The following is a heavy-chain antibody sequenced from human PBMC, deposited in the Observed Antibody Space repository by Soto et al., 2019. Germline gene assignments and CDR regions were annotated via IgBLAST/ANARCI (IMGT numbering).Heavy chain of an antibody. CDR3: AKDMGKRGYSYGFQYYFDY. CDR1: GFTFSSYG. D-gene: IGHD5-18*01. CDR2: ISYDGSNK. V-gene: IGHV3-30*18. Sequence: GGSLRLSCAASGFTFSSYGMHWVRQAPGKGLEWVAVISYDGSNKYYADSVKGRFTISRDNSKNTLYLQMNSLRAEDTAVYYCAKDMGKRGYSYGFQYYFDYWGQGTLVTVSS. J-gene: IGHJ4*02.